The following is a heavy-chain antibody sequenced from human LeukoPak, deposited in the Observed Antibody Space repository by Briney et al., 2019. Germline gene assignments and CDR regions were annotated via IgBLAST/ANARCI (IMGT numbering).Heavy chain of an antibody. D-gene: IGHD3-22*01. CDR3: AKESHDGTGWDLDY. J-gene: IGHJ4*02. CDR1: GFTFRNYA. V-gene: IGHV3-23*01. Sequence: PGGSLRLSCVVSGFTFRNYAMNWVCQAPGKGLQWVSAISGSGYTTYYADSVKARFTISRDNSKNTLYLQMNSLSADDTAVYSCAKESHDGTGWDLDYWGQGTLVTVSS. CDR2: ISGSGYTT.